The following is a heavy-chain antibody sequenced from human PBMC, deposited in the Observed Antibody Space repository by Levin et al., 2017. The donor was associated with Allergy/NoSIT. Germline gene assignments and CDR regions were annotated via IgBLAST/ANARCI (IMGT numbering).Heavy chain of an antibody. Sequence: GGSLRLSCAASGFTFSSYGMHWVRQAPGKGLEWVAFISYEGSNTYYADSVKGRITISRDNSKNTLYLQINSLRAEDTAFYYCAKDFYGSETSYNHFYYYMDVWGKGTTVTVSS. CDR1: GFTFSSYG. CDR2: ISYEGSNT. V-gene: IGHV3-30*18. CDR3: AKDFYGSETSYNHFYYYMDV. D-gene: IGHD3-10*01. J-gene: IGHJ6*03.